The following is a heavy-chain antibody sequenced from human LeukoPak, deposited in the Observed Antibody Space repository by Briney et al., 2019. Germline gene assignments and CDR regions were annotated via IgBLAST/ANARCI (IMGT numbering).Heavy chain of an antibody. CDR2: ITGSGGST. CDR3: AKKYNTGLDP. J-gene: IGHJ5*02. D-gene: IGHD1-14*01. CDR1: GFTFSSYS. Sequence: GGSLRLSCAASGFTFSSYSMSWVRQAPGKGLEWVSAITGSGGSTYYADSVKGRFTISRDNSKNTLYLQMNSLRVEDTAVYYCAKKYNTGLDPWGQGTLVTVSS. V-gene: IGHV3-23*01.